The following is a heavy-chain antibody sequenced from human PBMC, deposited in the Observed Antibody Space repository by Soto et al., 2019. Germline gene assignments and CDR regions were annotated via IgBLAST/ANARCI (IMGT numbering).Heavy chain of an antibody. Sequence: EVQLVQSGAEVKKPGESLKISCKGSGYSFTNYWIGWVRQMPGKGLEWMGIIYPGDSDTRYSPSFQGQVTISADKSISTAYLQWSSLNASDTAMYYCARAMVRGKHYYGVDVWGQGTTVTVSS. J-gene: IGHJ6*02. CDR2: IYPGDSDT. CDR1: GYSFTNYW. CDR3: ARAMVRGKHYYGVDV. V-gene: IGHV5-51*03. D-gene: IGHD3-10*01.